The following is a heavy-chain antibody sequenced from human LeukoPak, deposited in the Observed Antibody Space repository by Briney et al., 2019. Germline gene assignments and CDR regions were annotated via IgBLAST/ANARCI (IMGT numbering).Heavy chain of an antibody. V-gene: IGHV3-21*01. CDR2: ISSSSYI. Sequence: GGSLRLSCAASGFTFSSYSMNWVRQAPGKGLEWVSSISSSSYIYYADSVKGRFTISRDNAKNSLYLQMNSLRAEDTAVYYCASLYGSGSSTDYWGQGTLVTVSS. J-gene: IGHJ4*02. CDR3: ASLYGSGSSTDY. CDR1: GFTFSSYS. D-gene: IGHD3-10*01.